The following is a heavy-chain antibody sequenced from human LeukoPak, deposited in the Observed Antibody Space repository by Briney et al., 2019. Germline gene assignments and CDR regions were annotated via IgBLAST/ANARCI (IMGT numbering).Heavy chain of an antibody. V-gene: IGHV4-4*07. CDR1: GGSLNSYY. Sequence: SETLSHPCTVSGGSLNSYYWGWVRQPARKGLAWVGRIYTTGTTNYSHSLKSGLTISLDTSKNQFSLKLRSVTAADTAVYYCGRQGYTASYYFVDYWSQGTLVTVSS. CDR3: GRQGYTASYYFVDY. D-gene: IGHD3-10*01. CDR2: IYTTGTT. J-gene: IGHJ4*02.